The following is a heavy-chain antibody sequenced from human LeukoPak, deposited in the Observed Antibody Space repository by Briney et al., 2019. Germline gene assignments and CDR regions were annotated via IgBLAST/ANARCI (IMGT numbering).Heavy chain of an antibody. CDR1: GGSISSSSYY. Sequence: PSETLSLTCTVSGGSISSSSYYWGWIRQPPGKGLEWIGSIYYSGSTYYNPSLKSRVTISVDTSKNQFSLKLNSVTAADTAVYYCARHAMTVDPGFDYWGQGTLVTVSS. J-gene: IGHJ4*02. CDR3: ARHAMTVDPGFDY. CDR2: IYYSGST. V-gene: IGHV4-39*01. D-gene: IGHD3-22*01.